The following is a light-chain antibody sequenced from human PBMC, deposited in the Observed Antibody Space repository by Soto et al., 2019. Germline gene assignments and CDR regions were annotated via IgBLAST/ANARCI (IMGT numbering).Light chain of an antibody. V-gene: IGLV2-14*03. Sequence: QSVLTQPASVSGSPGQSISISCTGTSSDVGGYNYVSWYQQHPGKAPKLMIYDVNIRPSGVSDRFSGSKSGNTASLTISGLQAEDDADYFCSSFTVSGPIFGGGTKVTVL. CDR3: SSFTVSGPI. CDR1: SSDVGGYNY. J-gene: IGLJ2*01. CDR2: DVN.